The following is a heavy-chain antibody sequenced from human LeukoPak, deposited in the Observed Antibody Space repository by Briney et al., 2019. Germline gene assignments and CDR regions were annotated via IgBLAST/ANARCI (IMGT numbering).Heavy chain of an antibody. D-gene: IGHD3-22*01. J-gene: IGHJ4*02. V-gene: IGHV1-69*05. CDR3: ARSARYDSSGYSKSGDY. CDR2: IIPIFGTA. CDR1: GGTFSSYA. Sequence: SVKVSCKASGGTFSSYAISWVRQAPGQGLEWMGGIIPIFGTANYAQKFQGRATITTDESTSTAYMELSSLRSEDTAVYYCARSARYDSSGYSKSGDYWGQGTLVTVSS.